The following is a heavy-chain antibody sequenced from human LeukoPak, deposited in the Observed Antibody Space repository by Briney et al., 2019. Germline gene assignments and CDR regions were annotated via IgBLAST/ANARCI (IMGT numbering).Heavy chain of an antibody. D-gene: IGHD3-22*01. CDR3: ARAVYDSSGPYAFDI. J-gene: IGHJ3*02. CDR1: GYSFTSYW. Sequence: GESLQSSCKGSGYSFTSYWIGWVRQMPGKGLEWMGIIYPGDSDTRYSPSFQGQVTISADKSISTAYLQWSSLKASDTAMYYCARAVYDSSGPYAFDIWGQGTMVTVSS. CDR2: IYPGDSDT. V-gene: IGHV5-51*01.